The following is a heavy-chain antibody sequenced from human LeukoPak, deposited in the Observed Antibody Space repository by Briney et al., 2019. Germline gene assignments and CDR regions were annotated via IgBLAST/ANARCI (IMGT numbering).Heavy chain of an antibody. V-gene: IGHV1-18*01. CDR3: ARAGGSDIVVVVAATAGLAFDI. Sequence: ASVKVSCTASGYTFTSYGISWVRQAPGQGLEWMGWISAYNGNTNFAQKLQGRVTMTTDTSTSTAYMELRSLRSDDTAVYYCARAGGSDIVVVVAATAGLAFDIWGQGTMVTVSS. J-gene: IGHJ3*02. CDR1: GYTFTSYG. D-gene: IGHD2-15*01. CDR2: ISAYNGNT.